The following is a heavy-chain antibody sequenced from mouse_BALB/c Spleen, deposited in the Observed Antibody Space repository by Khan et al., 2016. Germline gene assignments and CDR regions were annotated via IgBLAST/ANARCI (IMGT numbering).Heavy chain of an antibody. J-gene: IGHJ3*01. CDR1: GFDFSRYW. Sequence: EVQLVESGGGLVQPGGSLKLSCAATGFDFSRYWMSWVRQAPGKGLEWIGEINPDSSPINYTPSLKDKFIISIDTAQTTLYLHMSKVRSEDTALFYCAKIHSDGRLAYWGQGTLVTGTA. V-gene: IGHV4-1*02. CDR3: AKIHSDGRLAY. CDR2: INPDSSPI. D-gene: IGHD1-2*01.